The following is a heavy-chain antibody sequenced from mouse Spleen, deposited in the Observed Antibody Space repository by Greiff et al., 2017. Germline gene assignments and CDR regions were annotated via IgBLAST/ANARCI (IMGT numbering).Heavy chain of an antibody. Sequence: EVKLMESGGGLVQPGGSLSLSCAASGFTFTDYYMSWVRQPPGKALEWLGFIRNKANGYTTEYSASVKGRFTISRDNSQSILYLQMNALRAEDSATYYCARWFSYYYAMDYWGQGTSVTVSS. J-gene: IGHJ4*01. CDR3: ARWFSYYYAMDY. CDR2: IRNKANGYTT. V-gene: IGHV7-3*01. CDR1: GFTFTDYY.